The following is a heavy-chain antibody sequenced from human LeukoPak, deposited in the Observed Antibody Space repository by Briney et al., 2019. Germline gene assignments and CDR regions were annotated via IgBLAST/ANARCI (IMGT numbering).Heavy chain of an antibody. Sequence: GGSLRLSCAASGFTVSSNYMNWVRQAPGKGLEWVSVIYSGGSTYYADSVKGRFTISRDNSKNTLYLQMNSLRAEDTAVYYCARMYSGSWFEFDYWGQGTLVTVSS. CDR1: GFTVSSNY. CDR2: IYSGGST. J-gene: IGHJ4*02. CDR3: ARMYSGSWFEFDY. D-gene: IGHD6-13*01. V-gene: IGHV3-53*01.